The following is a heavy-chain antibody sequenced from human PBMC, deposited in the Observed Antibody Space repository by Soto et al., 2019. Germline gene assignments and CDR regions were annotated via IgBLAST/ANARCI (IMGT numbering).Heavy chain of an antibody. D-gene: IGHD2-8*01. J-gene: IGHJ6*02. CDR2: IIPIFGTA. CDR1: GGTFSSYA. CDR3: ARGKDIVLMVYALYYYYGMDV. V-gene: IGHV1-69*13. Sequence: SVKVSCKASGGTFSSYAISWVRQAPGQGLEWMGGIIPIFGTANYAQKFQGRVTITADESTSTAYMELSSLRSEDTAVYYCARGKDIVLMVYALYYYYGMDVWGQGTTVTVS.